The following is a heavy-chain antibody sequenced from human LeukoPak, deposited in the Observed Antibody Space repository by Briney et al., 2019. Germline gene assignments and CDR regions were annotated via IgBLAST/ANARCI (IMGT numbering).Heavy chain of an antibody. CDR2: ISGSGGST. Sequence: GGSLRLSCAASGFTFSSYAMSWVRQAPGKGLEWVSAISGSGGSTYYADSVKGRFTISRDNSKNTLYLQMNRLRAEDTTVYYCAKDLGVFTGTSFRIWGQGTMVTVSS. V-gene: IGHV3-23*01. CDR3: AKDLGVFTGTSFRI. D-gene: IGHD4-17*01. CDR1: GFTFSSYA. J-gene: IGHJ3*02.